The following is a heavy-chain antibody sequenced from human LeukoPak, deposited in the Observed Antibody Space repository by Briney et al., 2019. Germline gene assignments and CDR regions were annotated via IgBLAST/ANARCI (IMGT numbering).Heavy chain of an antibody. Sequence: SETLSLTCAVYGGPFSGYYWSWIRQPPGKGLEWIGEINHSGSTNYNPSLKSRVTISVDTSKNQFSLKLSSVTAADTAVYYCARHRTYDSTDPWGQGTLVTVSS. CDR1: GGPFSGYY. D-gene: IGHD3-22*01. J-gene: IGHJ5*02. CDR2: INHSGST. V-gene: IGHV4-34*01. CDR3: ARHRTYDSTDP.